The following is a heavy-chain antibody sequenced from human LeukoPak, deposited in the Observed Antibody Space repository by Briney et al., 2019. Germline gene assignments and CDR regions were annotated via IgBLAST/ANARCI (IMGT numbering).Heavy chain of an antibody. J-gene: IGHJ4*02. V-gene: IGHV2-5*01. D-gene: IGHD4-17*01. CDR2: IYWNDEK. Sequence: SGPTLIHPTQTLTLTCTFSGCSRRTGLAKGWIRQPPGKALEWLALIYWNDEKRYIPSLKNRHNITQDTTKNQEVLTMTNMDPVDTATYYCAQLSRTPSFSMTTVTTFDYWGQGTLVTVSS. CDR1: GCSRRTGLA. CDR3: AQLSRTPSFSMTTVTTFDY.